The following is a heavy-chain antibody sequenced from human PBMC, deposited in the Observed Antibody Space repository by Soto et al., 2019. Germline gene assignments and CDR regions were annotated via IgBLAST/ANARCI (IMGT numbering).Heavy chain of an antibody. D-gene: IGHD3-10*01. J-gene: IGHJ4*02. CDR1: VCAFSSYA. Sequence: SVKGSCKASVCAFSSYAISWLRQAPGQGLEWMGGIIPIFGTANYAQKFQGRVTITADESTSTAYMELSSLRSEDTAVYYCAKQTGSGSYYNVGSGGHFDCWGQGTLVTVSS. CDR3: AKQTGSGSYYNVGSGGHFDC. CDR2: IIPIFGTA. V-gene: IGHV1-69*13.